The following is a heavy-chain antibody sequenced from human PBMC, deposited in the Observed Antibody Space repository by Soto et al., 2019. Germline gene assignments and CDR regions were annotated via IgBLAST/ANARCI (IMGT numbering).Heavy chain of an antibody. CDR2: IIPIVGTA. D-gene: IGHD3-10*01. V-gene: IGHV1-69*01. CDR1: GGTFSSYA. J-gene: IGHJ6*02. CDR3: ARDDYYGSGSYYNYYYYGMDV. Sequence: QVQLVQSGAEVKKPGSSVKVSCKASGGTFSSYAISWVRQAPGQGLEWMGGIIPIVGTANYAQKFQGRVTITADESTSTAYMELSSLRSEDTAVYYCARDDYYGSGSYYNYYYYGMDVWGQGTTVTVSS.